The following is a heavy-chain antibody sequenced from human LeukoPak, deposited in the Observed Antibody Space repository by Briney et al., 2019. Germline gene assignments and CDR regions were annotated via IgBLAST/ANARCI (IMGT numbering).Heavy chain of an antibody. CDR1: GGSISSGSYY. V-gene: IGHV4-61*02. D-gene: IGHD3-16*02. J-gene: IGHJ3*02. CDR2: IYTSGST. Sequence: RPSQTLSLTCTVSGGSISSGSYYWSWIRQPAGKGLEWIGRIYTSGSTNYNPSLKSRVTISVDTSKNQFSLKLSSVTAADTAVYYCATFPEVSGLKDAFDIWGQGTMVTVSS. CDR3: ATFPEVSGLKDAFDI.